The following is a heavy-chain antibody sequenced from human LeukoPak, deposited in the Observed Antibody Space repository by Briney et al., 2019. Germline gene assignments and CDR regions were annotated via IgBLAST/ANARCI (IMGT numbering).Heavy chain of an antibody. CDR3: ARDISSSTRAFDI. Sequence: PGGSLRLSCAASGFTLSSYEMTWVRQAPGTGPEWVSYISSGGGLTFYADSVKGRFTISRDTAKNSLYLQMNNLRGEDTALYYCARDISSSTRAFDIWGQGTMVTVSS. D-gene: IGHD2-15*01. V-gene: IGHV3-48*03. CDR1: GFTLSSYE. J-gene: IGHJ3*02. CDR2: ISSGGGLT.